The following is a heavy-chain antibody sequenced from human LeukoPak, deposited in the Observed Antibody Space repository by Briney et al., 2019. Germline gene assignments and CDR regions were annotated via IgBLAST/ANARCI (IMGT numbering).Heavy chain of an antibody. CDR2: ISWNSGSI. J-gene: IGHJ5*02. D-gene: IGHD5-24*01. CDR1: GFTFDDYA. Sequence: GGSLRLSCAASGFTFDDYAMHWVRQAPGKGLEWVSGISWNSGSIGYADSVKGRFTISRDNAKNSLYLQMSSLRAEDTALYYCAKAPKMATMNNWFDPWGQGTLVTVSS. V-gene: IGHV3-9*01. CDR3: AKAPKMATMNNWFDP.